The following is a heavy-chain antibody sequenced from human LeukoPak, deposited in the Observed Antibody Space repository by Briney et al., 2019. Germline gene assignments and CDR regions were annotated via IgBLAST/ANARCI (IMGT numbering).Heavy chain of an antibody. CDR3: ARDSSGWYHWFDP. D-gene: IGHD6-19*01. V-gene: IGHV4-34*01. J-gene: IGHJ5*02. Sequence: SETLSLTCAVYGGSFSGYYWSWIRQPPGKGLEWIGEINHSGSTNYNPSLKSRVTLSVDTSKNQFSLKLSSVTAADTAVYYCARDSSGWYHWFDPWGQGTLVTVSS. CDR2: INHSGST. CDR1: GGSFSGYY.